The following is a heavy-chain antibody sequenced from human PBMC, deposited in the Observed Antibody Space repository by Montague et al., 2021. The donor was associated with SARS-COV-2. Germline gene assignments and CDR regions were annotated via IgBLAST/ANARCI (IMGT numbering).Heavy chain of an antibody. V-gene: IGHV1-18*01. CDR1: GYRFTTYG. D-gene: IGHD3-3*01. J-gene: IGHJ5*02. CDR3: ARAAGHDFWSDYYLNWFDP. CDR2: ISTFNGNT. Sequence: SVKVSCKASGYRFTTYGISWVRQAPGQGLEWMGWISTFNGNTRHAQSFQGRLTMTTATSTTTAYMELKYLIPDDTAVYYCARAAGHDFWSDYYLNWFDPWGQGTLVTVSS.